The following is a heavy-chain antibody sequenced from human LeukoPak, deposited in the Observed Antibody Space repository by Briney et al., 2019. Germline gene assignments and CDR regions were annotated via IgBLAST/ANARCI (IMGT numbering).Heavy chain of an antibody. V-gene: IGHV1-8*01. CDR1: GYTFTSYD. CDR3: ASLTYYYDSSGYYYDGAFDI. Sequence: ASVKVSCKASGYTFTSYDMNWVRQATGQGLEWMGWMNPNSGNTGYAQKFQGRVTMTRNTSISTAYMELSSLRSEDTAVYYCASLTYYYDSSGYYYDGAFDIWGQGTMVTVSS. J-gene: IGHJ3*02. D-gene: IGHD3-22*01. CDR2: MNPNSGNT.